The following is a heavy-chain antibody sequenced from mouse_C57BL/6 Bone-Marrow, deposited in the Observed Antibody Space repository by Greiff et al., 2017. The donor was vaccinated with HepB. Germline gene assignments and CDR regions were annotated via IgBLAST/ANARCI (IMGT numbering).Heavy chain of an antibody. J-gene: IGHJ1*03. CDR1: GFTFSDYY. V-gene: IGHV5-16*01. Sequence: EVQLVESEGGLVQPGSSMKLSCTASGFTFSDYYMAWVRQVPEKGLEWVANINYDGSSTYYLDSLKSRFIISRDNAKNILYLQMSSLKSEDTATYYCARVRTTVPYWYFDVWGTGTTVTVSS. D-gene: IGHD1-1*01. CDR2: INYDGSST. CDR3: ARVRTTVPYWYFDV.